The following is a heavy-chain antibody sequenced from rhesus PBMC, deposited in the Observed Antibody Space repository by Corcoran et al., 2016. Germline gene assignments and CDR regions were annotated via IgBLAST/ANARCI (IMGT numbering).Heavy chain of an antibody. CDR2: NYGSIGST. CDR3: ATLHGSTDNRFDV. Sequence: QVQLQESGPGVVKPSETLSLTCAVPGGSISRCCDWSVVLEPPGEGLEWIGYNYGSIGSTNYNPSLKNRVTISKDASKNQFSLKLSSVTAADTAVYYCATLHGSTDNRFDVWGPGVLVTVSS. CDR1: GGSISRCCD. D-gene: IGHD4-29*01. V-gene: IGHV4-76*01. J-gene: IGHJ5-1*01.